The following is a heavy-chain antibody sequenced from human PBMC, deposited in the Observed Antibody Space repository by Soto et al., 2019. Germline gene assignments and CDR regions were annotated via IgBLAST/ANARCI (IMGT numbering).Heavy chain of an antibody. V-gene: IGHV4-34*01. J-gene: IGHJ6*02. D-gene: IGHD6-13*01. CDR3: ARGFSIKAGYSSSWYGGDYYYYGMDV. CDR1: GGSFSGYY. Sequence: TSETLSLTCAVYGGSFSGYYWSWIRQPPGKGLEWIGEINHSGSTNYNPSLKSRVTISVDTSKNQFSLKLSSVTAADTAVYYCARGFSIKAGYSSSWYGGDYYYYGMDVWGQGTTVTVSS. CDR2: INHSGST.